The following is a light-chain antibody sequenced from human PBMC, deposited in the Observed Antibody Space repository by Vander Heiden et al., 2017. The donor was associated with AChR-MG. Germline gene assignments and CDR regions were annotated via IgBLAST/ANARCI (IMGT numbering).Light chain of an antibody. Sequence: SYELTQPLSVSVAPGQTARITCGGNNIGSKNVHWYQEKPGQAPVLVIYRDSNRPSGIPERFSGSNSGNTATLTISRAQAGDEADYYCQVWDSSTVVFSGGTKLTVL. V-gene: IGLV3-9*01. CDR1: NIGSKN. CDR3: QVWDSSTVV. CDR2: RDS. J-gene: IGLJ2*01.